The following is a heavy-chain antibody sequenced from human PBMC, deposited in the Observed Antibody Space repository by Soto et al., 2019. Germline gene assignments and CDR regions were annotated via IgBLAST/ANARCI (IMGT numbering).Heavy chain of an antibody. Sequence: ASLKVSGKPSGYIFTRFYLHWVRQSPGQVLEWMGCITPNTGGTNYAQKFEGRVTLTRDTSISTAYMELSRLTSDDTAVYYCARGRSLRWNWFDPWGQGNLVNGSA. CDR2: ITPNTGGT. J-gene: IGHJ5*02. V-gene: IGHV1-2*02. D-gene: IGHD2-21*01. CDR1: GYIFTRFY. CDR3: ARGRSLRWNWFDP.